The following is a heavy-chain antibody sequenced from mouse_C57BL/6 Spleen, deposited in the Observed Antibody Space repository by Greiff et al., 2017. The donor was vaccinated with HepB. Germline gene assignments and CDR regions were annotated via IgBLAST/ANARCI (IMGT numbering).Heavy chain of an antibody. Sequence: VQLKQSGPELVKPGASVKIPCKASGYTFTDYNMDWVKQSHGKSLEWIGDINPNNGGTIYNQKFKGKATLTVDKSSSTAYMELRSLTSEDTAVYYCARSRYYSNYVGYYFDYWGQGTTLTVSS. D-gene: IGHD2-5*01. V-gene: IGHV1-18*01. CDR2: INPNNGGT. CDR1: GYTFTDYN. J-gene: IGHJ2*01. CDR3: ARSRYYSNYVGYYFDY.